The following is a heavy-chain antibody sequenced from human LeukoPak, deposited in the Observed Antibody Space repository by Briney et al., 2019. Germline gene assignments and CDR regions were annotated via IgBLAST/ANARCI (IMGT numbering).Heavy chain of an antibody. V-gene: IGHV3-66*01. J-gene: IGHJ4*02. Sequence: PGGSLRLSCAASGFTVSSNYMSWVRQAPGKGLEWVSAIYSGGSTYYADSVKGRFTISRDNSKNTLYLQMNSLRAEDTAVYYCAREGKNYYDSSGYGEYGYWGQGTLVTVST. CDR1: GFTVSSNY. CDR2: IYSGGST. D-gene: IGHD3-22*01. CDR3: AREGKNYYDSSGYGEYGY.